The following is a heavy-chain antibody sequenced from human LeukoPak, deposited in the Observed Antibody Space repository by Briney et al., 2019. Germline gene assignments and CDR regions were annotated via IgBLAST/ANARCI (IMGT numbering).Heavy chain of an antibody. V-gene: IGHV1-8*01. CDR1: GYTFTSYD. CDR3: ARGRLRLVRGVKNWFDP. D-gene: IGHD3-10*01. J-gene: IGHJ5*02. CDR2: MNPNSGNT. Sequence: ASVKVSCKASGYTFTSYDINWVRQATGQGLEWMGWMNPNSGNTGYAQKFQGRVTMTRNTSIGTAYMELSSLRSEDTAVYYCARGRLRLVRGVKNWFDPWGQGTLVTASS.